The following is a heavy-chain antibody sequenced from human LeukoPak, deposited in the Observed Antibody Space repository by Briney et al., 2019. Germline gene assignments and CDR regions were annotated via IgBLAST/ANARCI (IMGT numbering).Heavy chain of an antibody. CDR2: IYYSGST. CDR3: ARGGGVAFDY. Sequence: SETLSLTCAVSGGSISSSNWWSWIRPPPGKGLEWIGYIYYSGSTNYNPSLKSRVTISVDTSKNQFSLKLSSVTAADTAVYYCARGGGVAFDYWGQGTLVTVSS. D-gene: IGHD3-16*01. CDR1: GGSISSSNW. J-gene: IGHJ4*02. V-gene: IGHV4-61*01.